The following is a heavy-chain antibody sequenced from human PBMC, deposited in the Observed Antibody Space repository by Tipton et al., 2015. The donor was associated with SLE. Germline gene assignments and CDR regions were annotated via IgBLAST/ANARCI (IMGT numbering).Heavy chain of an antibody. CDR3: ARSAGYGSNWAHFDY. CDR1: GGPIRSYY. V-gene: IGHV4-59*01. CDR2: IYYSGST. D-gene: IGHD6-13*01. Sequence: TLSLTCTVSGGPIRSYYWSWIRQPPGKGLGWIGYIYYSGSTNYNPSLKSRVTISVDTSKNQFSLKLRSVTAADTAVYYCARSAGYGSNWAHFDYWGQGTLVTVSS. J-gene: IGHJ4*02.